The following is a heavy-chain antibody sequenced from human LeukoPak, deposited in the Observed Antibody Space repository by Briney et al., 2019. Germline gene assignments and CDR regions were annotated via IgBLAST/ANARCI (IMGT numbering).Heavy chain of an antibody. V-gene: IGHV4-31*03. D-gene: IGHD6-13*01. J-gene: IGHJ4*02. Sequence: SETLSLTCTVSGGSISSGGYYWSWIRQHPGKGLEWIGYIYYSGSTYYNPSLKSRVTISVDTSKNQFSLKLSSVTAADTAVYYCARYVEYSSSWYINYFDHWGQGTLVTVSS. CDR3: ARYVEYSSSWYINYFDH. CDR1: GGSISSGGYY. CDR2: IYYSGST.